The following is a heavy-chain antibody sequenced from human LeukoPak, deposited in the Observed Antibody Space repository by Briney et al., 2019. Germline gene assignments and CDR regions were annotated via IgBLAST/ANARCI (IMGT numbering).Heavy chain of an antibody. V-gene: IGHV1-8*01. CDR2: MNPNSGNT. Sequence: GASVTVSFRASGYTFTSYDINWVRQATGRGREGVGWMNPNSGNTGYAQKFQGRVTMTRNTSISTAYMELSSLRSEDTAVYYCARSVDIEDPEYFQHWGQGTLVTVSS. D-gene: IGHD3-9*01. CDR3: ARSVDIEDPEYFQH. CDR1: GYTFTSYD. J-gene: IGHJ1*01.